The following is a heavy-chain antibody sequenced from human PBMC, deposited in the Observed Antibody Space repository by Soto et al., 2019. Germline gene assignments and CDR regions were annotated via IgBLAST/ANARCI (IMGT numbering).Heavy chain of an antibody. V-gene: IGHV3-30-3*01. CDR1: GFTFSSYA. J-gene: IGHJ2*01. CDR2: ISYDGSNK. D-gene: IGHD6-19*01. Sequence: QVQLVESGGGVVQPGRSLRLSCAASGFTFSSYAMHWVRQAPGKGLEWVAVISYDGSNKYYADSVKGRFTISRDNYKNTLYLQMNSLRAEDTAVYYCARDATLKGLAWYFDLWGRGTLVTVSS. CDR3: ARDATLKGLAWYFDL.